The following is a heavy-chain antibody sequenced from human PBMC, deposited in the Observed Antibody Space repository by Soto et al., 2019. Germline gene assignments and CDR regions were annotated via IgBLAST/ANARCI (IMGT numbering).Heavy chain of an antibody. J-gene: IGHJ3*02. V-gene: IGHV3-23*01. Sequence: PGGALRLSCAASGFTVNNYALNWVRQAAVKGLEWVSSISGTGGSTFYAGSAKGRFTISRDNSKNTLFLQMTSLRAEDTAVYYCGKGNSKWGTGDAFDIWGQGTMVTVSS. D-gene: IGHD7-27*01. CDR1: GFTVNNYA. CDR2: ISGTGGST. CDR3: GKGNSKWGTGDAFDI.